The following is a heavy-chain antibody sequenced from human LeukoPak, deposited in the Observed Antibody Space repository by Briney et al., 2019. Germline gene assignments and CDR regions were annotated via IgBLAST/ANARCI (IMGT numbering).Heavy chain of an antibody. D-gene: IGHD3-10*01. CDR1: GYTLTELS. CDR3: ATGQIVTIIRSPTLYN. CDR2: FDPEDGET. V-gene: IGHV1-24*01. J-gene: IGHJ4*02. Sequence: AASVKVSCKVSGYTLTELSMHWVRQAPGKGLEWMGGFDPEDGETIYAQKFQGRVTMTEDTSTDTAYMELSSLRSDDTAVYYCATGQIVTIIRSPTLYNWGQGTLVTVSS.